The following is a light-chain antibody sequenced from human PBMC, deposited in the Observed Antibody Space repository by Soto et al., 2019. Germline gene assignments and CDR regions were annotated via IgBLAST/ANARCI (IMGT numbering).Light chain of an antibody. J-gene: IGKJ5*01. CDR3: QHLRT. V-gene: IGKV3-11*01. Sequence: EIVLTQSPGTLSLSPGEGATLSCRSSQSISNYLAWYQHKPGQAPRLLIDDASNRATGIPARFSGSGSGTDFTLTISSLEPEDFAVYYCQHLRTFGQGTRLEIK. CDR2: DAS. CDR1: QSISNY.